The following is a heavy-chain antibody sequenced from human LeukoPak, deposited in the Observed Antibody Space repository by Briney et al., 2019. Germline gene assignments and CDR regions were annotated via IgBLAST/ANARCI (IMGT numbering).Heavy chain of an antibody. J-gene: IGHJ3*02. D-gene: IGHD6-13*01. CDR3: ASIAAAGTMDAFDI. CDR1: GFSFSNYA. CDR2: ISNDGSAT. V-gene: IGHV3-64*01. Sequence: GGSLRLSCAASGFSFSNYAMHWVRQAPGKGLEYVSAISNDGSATFYASSVKGRFTISRDNSKNTLYLQMNSLRAEDTAVYYCASIAAAGTMDAFDIWGQGTMVTVSS.